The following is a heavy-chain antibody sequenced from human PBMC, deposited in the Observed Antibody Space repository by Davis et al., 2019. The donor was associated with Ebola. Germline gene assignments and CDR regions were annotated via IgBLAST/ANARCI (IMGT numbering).Heavy chain of an antibody. CDR1: GDSVSSNSAA. CDR3: ARDLGSSWGVTPHAVDAFDI. J-gene: IGHJ3*02. D-gene: IGHD4-23*01. V-gene: IGHV6-1*01. CDR2: TYYRSKWYN. Sequence: PSETLSLTCAISGDSVSSNSAAWNWIRQSPSRGLEWLGRTYYRSKWYNDYAVSVKSRITINPDTSKNQFSLQLNSVTPEDTAVYYCARDLGSSWGVTPHAVDAFDIWGQGTMVTVSS.